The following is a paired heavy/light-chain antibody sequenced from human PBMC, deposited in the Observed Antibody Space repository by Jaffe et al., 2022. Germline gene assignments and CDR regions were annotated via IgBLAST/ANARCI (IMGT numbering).Light chain of an antibody. Sequence: QSVLTQPPSVSGAPGQRVTISCTGSSSNIGAGYDVHWYQQLPGTAPKLLIYGNSNRPSGVPDRFSGSKSGTSASLAITGLQAEDEADYYCQSYDSSLSGSKVFGTGTKVTVL. CDR1: SSNIGAGYD. V-gene: IGLV1-40*01. CDR3: QSYDSSLSGSKV. J-gene: IGLJ1*01. CDR2: GNS.
Heavy chain of an antibody. D-gene: IGHD6-13*01. CDR3: ARCGLVHPTDVIGDPGYSSSWPVDY. V-gene: IGHV4-34*01. J-gene: IGHJ4*02. Sequence: QVQLQQWGAGLLKPSETLSLTCAVYGGSFSGYYWSWIRQPPGKGLEWIGEINHSGSTNYNPSLKSRVTISVDTSKNQFSLKLSSVTAADTAVYYCARCGLVHPTDVIGDPGYSSSWPVDYWGQGTLVTVSS. CDR2: INHSGST. CDR1: GGSFSGYY.